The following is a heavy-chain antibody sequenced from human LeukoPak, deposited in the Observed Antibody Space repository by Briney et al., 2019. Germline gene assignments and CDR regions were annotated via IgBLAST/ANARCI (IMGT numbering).Heavy chain of an antibody. Sequence: SDTLSLTCGVYGGSLSGYYWNWIRQSPGKGLEWIGEVNHSGSTNYNPSLKSRVTISLNTSTNQFSLSLTSVTAADTAVYYCARGGPRVYYYYSYMDVWGKGTSVTVSS. CDR2: VNHSGST. V-gene: IGHV4-34*01. J-gene: IGHJ6*03. CDR3: ARGGPRVYYYYSYMDV. CDR1: GGSLSGYY.